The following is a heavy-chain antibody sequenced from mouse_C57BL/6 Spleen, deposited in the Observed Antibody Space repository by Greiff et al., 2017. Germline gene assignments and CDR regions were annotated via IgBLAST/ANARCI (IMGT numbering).Heavy chain of an antibody. CDR1: GYSITSGYY. V-gene: IGHV3-6*01. D-gene: IGHD1-1*02. CDR3: ARVVSYWYFDV. CDR2: ISYDGSN. J-gene: IGHJ1*03. Sequence: VQLKESGPGLVKPSQSLSLTCSVTGYSITSGYYWNWIRQFPGNKLEWMGYISYDGSNNYNPSLKNRISITRDTSKNQFFLKLNSVTTEDTATYYCARVVSYWYFDVWGTGTTVTVSS.